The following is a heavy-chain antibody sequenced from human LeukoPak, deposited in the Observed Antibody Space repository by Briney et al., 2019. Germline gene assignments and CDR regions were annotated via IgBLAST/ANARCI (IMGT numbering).Heavy chain of an antibody. CDR3: ARQFGDY. Sequence: PGGSLRLSCEASGFTFSAYAMTWVRQAPGKGLEWVSVIYSGGNTYYADSVKGRFTISRDNSKNTLYLQMNSLRVEDTAVYYCARQFGDYWGQGTLVTVSS. J-gene: IGHJ4*02. CDR2: IYSGGNT. CDR1: GFTFSAYA. D-gene: IGHD3-10*01. V-gene: IGHV3-66*04.